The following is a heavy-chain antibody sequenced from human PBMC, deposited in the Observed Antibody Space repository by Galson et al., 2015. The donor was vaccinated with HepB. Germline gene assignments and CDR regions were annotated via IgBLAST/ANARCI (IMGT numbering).Heavy chain of an antibody. CDR3: TTFLEMTTVQY. Sequence: SLRLSCAASGFTFRNAWMSWVRQAPGKGLEWVGRIKKKSEGGTTDYAAPVKGRFTISRDDSKNTLYLDVNSLKTEDTALYYCTTFLEMTTVQYWGQGTLVTVSS. J-gene: IGHJ4*02. D-gene: IGHD4-11*01. V-gene: IGHV3-15*01. CDR1: GFTFRNAW. CDR2: IKKKSEGGTT.